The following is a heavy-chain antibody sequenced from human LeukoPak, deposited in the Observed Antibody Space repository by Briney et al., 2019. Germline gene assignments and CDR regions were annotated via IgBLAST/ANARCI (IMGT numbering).Heavy chain of an antibody. CDR1: GGTFSSYA. CDR3: ARSQIAPASTPTDY. J-gene: IGHJ4*02. D-gene: IGHD2-2*02. V-gene: IGHV1-69*04. CDR2: IIPILGIA. Sequence: SVTVSFKASGGTFSSYAISWVRQAPGQGLEWMGRIIPILGIANYAQKFQGRVTITADKSTSTAYMELSSLRSEDTAVYYCARSQIAPASTPTDYWGQGTLVTVSS.